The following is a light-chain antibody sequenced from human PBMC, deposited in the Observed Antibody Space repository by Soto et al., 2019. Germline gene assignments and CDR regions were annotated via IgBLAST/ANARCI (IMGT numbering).Light chain of an antibody. V-gene: IGKV3-20*01. CDR2: GAS. Sequence: EIVLTQSPFTLSFSPVERSTLSFMASQSINRSFLAWFQQKPGQAPRRLIYGASFRATGIPDRFSGSGSGTDFTLTITRLEPDDFAVYYCQQYSTSPWTFGQGTKVDIK. J-gene: IGKJ1*01. CDR3: QQYSTSPWT. CDR1: QSINRSF.